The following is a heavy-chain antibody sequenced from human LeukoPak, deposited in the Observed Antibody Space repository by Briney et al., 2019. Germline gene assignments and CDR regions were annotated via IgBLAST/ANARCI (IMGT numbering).Heavy chain of an antibody. CDR2: IAFDGSTK. CDR1: GFTFNTYA. J-gene: IGHJ4*02. CDR3: ARQDTQGCYWGSDY. D-gene: IGHD7-27*01. V-gene: IGHV3-30*07. Sequence: GGSLRLSCAASGFTFNTYAIHWVRQAPGKGLEWVAVIAFDGSTKYYADSVKGRFTISRDSSKNTVYLQMSGLRDEDTAVYYCARQDTQGCYWGSDYWGQGTLVTVSS.